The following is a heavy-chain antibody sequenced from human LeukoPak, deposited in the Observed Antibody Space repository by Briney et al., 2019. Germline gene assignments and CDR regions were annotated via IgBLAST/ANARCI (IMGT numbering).Heavy chain of an antibody. CDR1: GFIFSSHG. CDR2: ISPSGDAT. CDR3: VGAYGSGSYYYYYYMDV. D-gene: IGHD3-10*01. V-gene: IGHV3-23*01. Sequence: RGSLRLSYAASGFIFSSHGMNWVRQAPGKGLEWVSGISPSGDATFYADSVKGRFTISRDNAKNSLYLQMNSLRAEDTAVYYCVGAYGSGSYYYYYYMDVWGKGTTVTISS. J-gene: IGHJ6*03.